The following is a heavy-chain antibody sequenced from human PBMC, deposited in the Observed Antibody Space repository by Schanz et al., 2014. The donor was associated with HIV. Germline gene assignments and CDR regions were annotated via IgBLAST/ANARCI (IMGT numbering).Heavy chain of an antibody. CDR1: GFTFSNFA. V-gene: IGHV3-33*06. CDR2: IWYDGSYK. J-gene: IGHJ4*02. Sequence: QVQLVESGGGVVQPGRSLRLSCAASGFTFSNFAMHWVRQAPGKGLEWAAVIWYDGSYKYYADSAKGRFAISRDNSKNTLLLQMNSLGAKDTAVYYCAKEGSSFSSTYYDSWGQGTLVTVSS. CDR3: AKEGSSFSSTYYDS. D-gene: IGHD3-10*01.